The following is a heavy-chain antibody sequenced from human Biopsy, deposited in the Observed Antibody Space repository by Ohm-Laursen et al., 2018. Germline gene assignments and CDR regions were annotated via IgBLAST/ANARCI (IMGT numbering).Heavy chain of an antibody. CDR3: VRGGSGSFPFDY. CDR1: GGSINSYY. V-gene: IGHV4-4*07. J-gene: IGHJ4*02. D-gene: IGHD3-10*01. Sequence: SQTLSLTWLVSGGSINSYYWSWMRQPAGKGLEWIGRLFTSGTTNYSPSLNNRVTMSVDTSKNQFSLRLTSVTAADTAVYYCVRGGSGSFPFDYWGPGTLVTVSS. CDR2: LFTSGTT.